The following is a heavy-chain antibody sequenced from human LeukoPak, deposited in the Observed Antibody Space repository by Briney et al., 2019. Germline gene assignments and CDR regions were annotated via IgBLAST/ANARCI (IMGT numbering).Heavy chain of an antibody. Sequence: PGGSLRLSCAASGFTFSAYWMTWVRRAPGKGLEWVANIKQDGSEKHFVDSVKGRFTISRDNAKNSLYLQMNSLRAEDTAVYYCARDWDCSSPTCYGALGYWGQGTLVTVSS. CDR3: ARDWDCSSPTCYGALGY. CDR2: IKQDGSEK. D-gene: IGHD2-2*01. V-gene: IGHV3-7*01. J-gene: IGHJ4*02. CDR1: GFTFSAYW.